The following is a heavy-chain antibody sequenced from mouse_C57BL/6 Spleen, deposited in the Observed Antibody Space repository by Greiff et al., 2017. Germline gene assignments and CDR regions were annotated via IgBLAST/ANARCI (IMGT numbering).Heavy chain of an antibody. V-gene: IGHV1-76*01. Sequence: QVQLKESGAELVRPGASVKLSCKASGYTFTDYYINWVKQRPGQGLEWIARIYPGSGNTYYNEKFKGKATLTAEKSSSTAYMQLSSLTSEDSAVYFCAREYDYVFAYWGQGTLVTVSA. D-gene: IGHD2-4*01. CDR2: IYPGSGNT. CDR3: AREYDYVFAY. J-gene: IGHJ3*01. CDR1: GYTFTDYY.